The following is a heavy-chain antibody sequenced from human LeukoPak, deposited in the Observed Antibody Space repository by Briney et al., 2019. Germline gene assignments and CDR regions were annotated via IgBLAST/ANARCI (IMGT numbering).Heavy chain of an antibody. V-gene: IGHV1-69*01. J-gene: IGHJ4*01. CDR3: AGMPRLGDAKFFDY. CDR1: GGAFSSHA. D-gene: IGHD2-21*02. Sequence: SVKVSCKASGGAFSSHAITWVRQAPGQGLEWMGGIIPLFGTANYAQKFQGRVTITADEYTNTAYMELSSLRSDDTAVYFCAGMPRLGDAKFFDYWGQEPWSPSPQ. CDR2: IIPLFGTA.